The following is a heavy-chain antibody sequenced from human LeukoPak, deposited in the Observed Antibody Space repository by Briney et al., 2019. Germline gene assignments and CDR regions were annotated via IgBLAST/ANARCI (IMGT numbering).Heavy chain of an antibody. D-gene: IGHD1-14*01. J-gene: IGHJ6*03. CDR1: GYTFTSYA. CDR2: INPNSGGT. V-gene: IGHV1-2*02. Sequence: GASVKVSCKASGYTFTSYAMNWVRQAPGQGLEWMGWINPNSGGTNYAQKFQGRVTMTRDTSISTAYMELSRLRSDDTAVYYCASGPEYYYYMDVWGKGTTVTISS. CDR3: ASGPEYYYYMDV.